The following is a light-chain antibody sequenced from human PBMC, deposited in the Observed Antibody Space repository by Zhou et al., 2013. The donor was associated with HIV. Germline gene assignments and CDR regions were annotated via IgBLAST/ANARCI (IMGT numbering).Light chain of an antibody. CDR2: GAS. Sequence: IQVTQSPSSLSASVGDRVTITCRASQIIGTYLTWYQQKPGEPPKLLIFGASSRQTGVPSRFSGSGSGTDFTLTITNLQPEDFATYYCQQSYTTSSFGHGTKVEIK. J-gene: IGKJ1*01. CDR3: QQSYTTSS. V-gene: IGKV1-39*01. CDR1: QIIGTY.